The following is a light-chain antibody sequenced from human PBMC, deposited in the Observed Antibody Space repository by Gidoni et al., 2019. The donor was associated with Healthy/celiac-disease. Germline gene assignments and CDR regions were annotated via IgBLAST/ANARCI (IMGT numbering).Light chain of an antibody. CDR3: QQSYSTPPIT. CDR1: QSISSY. J-gene: IGKJ5*01. CDR2: AAS. V-gene: IGKV1-39*01. Sequence: DIQMTQSPSSLSASVGDRVTITCRASQSISSYLNWYQQKPGKAPKLLIYAASSLQSGVPSRFSGSGSGTDFTLTISSLQPEDFATYYCQQSYSTPPITFGHETRLEIK.